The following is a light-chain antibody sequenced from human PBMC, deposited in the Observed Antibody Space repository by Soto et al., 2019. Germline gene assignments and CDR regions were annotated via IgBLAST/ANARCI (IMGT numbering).Light chain of an antibody. V-gene: IGKV1-12*01. CDR1: QGISSW. Sequence: DIEVTQSPSSGSVAVGDRVTITCRASQGISSWLAWYQQKPGKAPKLLIYAASTLQSGVPSRFSGSGSGRDLSLTVSRLQSEDVSTYYCQQYYSYSLKIGEGTKVDIK. CDR3: QQYYSYSLK. J-gene: IGKJ4*02. CDR2: AAS.